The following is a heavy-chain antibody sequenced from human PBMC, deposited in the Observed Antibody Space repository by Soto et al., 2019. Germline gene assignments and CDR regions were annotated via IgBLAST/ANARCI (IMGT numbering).Heavy chain of an antibody. CDR3: AKGSSGWYERYDY. D-gene: IGHD6-19*01. CDR1: GFTFSSYA. Sequence: PGGSLRLFCAASGFTFSSYAMSWVRQAPGKGMEWVSAISGSGGSTYYADSVKGRFTISRDNSKNTLYLQMNSLRADDTAVYYCAKGSSGWYERYDYWGQGTLVTVSS. J-gene: IGHJ4*02. V-gene: IGHV3-23*01. CDR2: ISGSGGST.